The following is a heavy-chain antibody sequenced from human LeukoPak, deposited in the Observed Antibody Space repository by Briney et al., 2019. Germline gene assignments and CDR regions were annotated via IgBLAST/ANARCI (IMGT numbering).Heavy chain of an antibody. D-gene: IGHD3-10*01. J-gene: IGHJ4*02. CDR1: GGPFSGYF. Sequence: PSETLSLTCAVSGGPFSGYFWNWIRQSSGKGLGWVWGIHNSGTTKHNPSLNSRVTISEDTSKNQFYLNLSSVTAADTAVYYCARSYYYNLGSFPFDFWGQGTLVTVSS. CDR2: IHNSGTT. V-gene: IGHV4-34*01. CDR3: ARSYYYNLGSFPFDF.